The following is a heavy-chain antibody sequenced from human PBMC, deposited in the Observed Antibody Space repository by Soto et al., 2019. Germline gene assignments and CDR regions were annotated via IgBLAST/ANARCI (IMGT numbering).Heavy chain of an antibody. CDR1: GDSISRYY. CDR2: IYYSGET. CDR3: ASGQGGEFLKGSGMDV. Sequence: QVQLQESGPGLVKPSETLSLTCTVSGDSISRYYWSWIRLSPGKGLEWIGYIYYSGETNYNPSVKSRVTISVDRTKNQFSLKLSSVTAADTAVYYCASGQGGEFLKGSGMDVWGQGTTVTVSS. D-gene: IGHD3-10*01. J-gene: IGHJ6*02. V-gene: IGHV4-59*01.